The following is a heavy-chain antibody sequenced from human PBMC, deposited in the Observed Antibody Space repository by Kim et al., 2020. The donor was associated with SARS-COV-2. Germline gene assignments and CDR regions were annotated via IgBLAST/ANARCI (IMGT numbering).Heavy chain of an antibody. Sequence: GGSLRLSCRGSGFSLASYVLSWVRPAPGKGLEWVSGITTTGDTTYYSDSVRGRFIVFRDNLRRTLYLKMKGLRAEDTGVYYCARELVGEYYFDDWGQGTLVTVAS. CDR1: GFSLASYV. CDR3: ARELVGEYYFDD. J-gene: IGHJ4*02. CDR2: ITTTGDTT. D-gene: IGHD3-10*01. V-gene: IGHV3-23*01.